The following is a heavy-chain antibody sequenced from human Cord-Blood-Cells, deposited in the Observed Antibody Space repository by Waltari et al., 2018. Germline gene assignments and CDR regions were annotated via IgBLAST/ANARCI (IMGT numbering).Heavy chain of an antibody. D-gene: IGHD4-4*01. Sequence: EVQLVESGGGLVKPGGSLRLSCAASGFTFRSYSMTWLRQAPGKGLEWVSSISSSSSYIYYADSVKGRFTISRDNAKNSLYLQMNSLRAEDTAVYYCARAPATVVFDYWGQGTLVTVSS. V-gene: IGHV3-21*01. CDR3: ARAPATVVFDY. CDR1: GFTFRSYS. J-gene: IGHJ4*02. CDR2: ISSSSSYI.